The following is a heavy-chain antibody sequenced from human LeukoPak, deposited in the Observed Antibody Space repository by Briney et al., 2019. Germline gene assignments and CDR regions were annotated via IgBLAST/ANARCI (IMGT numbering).Heavy chain of an antibody. CDR3: ARVDVWGSSTSDYFDY. Sequence: PSETLSLTRTVSGGSISSGSYYWGWIRQPPGKGLEWIGSFYYSGSTYYNPSLKSRVTISVDTSKNQFSLKLSSVTAADTAVYYCARVDVWGSSTSDYFDYWGQGTLVTVSS. J-gene: IGHJ4*02. CDR1: GGSISSGSYY. D-gene: IGHD3-16*01. V-gene: IGHV4-39*07. CDR2: FYYSGST.